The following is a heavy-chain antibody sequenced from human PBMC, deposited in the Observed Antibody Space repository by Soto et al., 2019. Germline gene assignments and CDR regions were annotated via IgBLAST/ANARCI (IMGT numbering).Heavy chain of an antibody. J-gene: IGHJ4*02. CDR3: ARDLGIAAALYDY. D-gene: IGHD6-13*01. V-gene: IGHV3-53*01. CDR1: GFTVSSNY. CDR2: IYSGGST. Sequence: GGSLRLSCAASGFTVSSNYMSWVRQAPGKGLEWVSVIYSGGSTYYADSVKGRFTISRDNSKNTLYLQMNSLRAEDTAVYYCARDLGIAAALYDYWGQGTLVTVSS.